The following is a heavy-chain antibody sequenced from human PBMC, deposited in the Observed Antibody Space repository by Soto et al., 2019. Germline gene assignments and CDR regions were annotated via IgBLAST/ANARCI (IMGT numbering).Heavy chain of an antibody. J-gene: IGHJ4*02. V-gene: IGHV5-51*01. Sequence: GESLKISCQASGYGFSSSWIAWVRQSPGKGLQWMGIIYPGDSETRYSPSFRGQVTFSADTSTNTAFLQWSRLKTSDSGTYYCAKYVDNWGVPYYFDSWGQGTQVTVSS. CDR2: IYPGDSET. D-gene: IGHD3-16*01. CDR3: AKYVDNWGVPYYFDS. CDR1: GYGFSSSW.